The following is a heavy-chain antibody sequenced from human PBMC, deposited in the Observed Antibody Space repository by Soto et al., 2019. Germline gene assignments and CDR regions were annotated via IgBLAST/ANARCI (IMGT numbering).Heavy chain of an antibody. CDR2: IWHDGGNK. CDR3: ARDGDVNTGFGKDY. CDR1: GFTFSSYG. Sequence: GGSLRLSCAASGFTFSSYGMHWVRQAPGKGLEWVAFIWHDGGNKFYAASVKGRFTISRDNSKNTLYLQMTSLSAEDTAMYYCARDGDVNTGFGKDYWGQGTLVTVSS. J-gene: IGHJ4*02. D-gene: IGHD3-16*01. V-gene: IGHV3-33*01.